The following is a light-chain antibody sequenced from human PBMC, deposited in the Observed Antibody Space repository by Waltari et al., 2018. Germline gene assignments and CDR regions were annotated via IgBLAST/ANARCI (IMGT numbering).Light chain of an antibody. CDR2: RNN. Sequence: QSVLTQPPSASGTPGQRVTISCSGSSSNIGSNFVYWYQQLPGTAPKLLIYRNNPRPSVLPDRFSGAKSGTSASLAISGLRSEDEADYYCAPWDDSLSGPGVFGGGTKLTVL. J-gene: IGLJ3*02. CDR3: APWDDSLSGPGV. CDR1: SSNIGSNF. V-gene: IGLV1-47*01.